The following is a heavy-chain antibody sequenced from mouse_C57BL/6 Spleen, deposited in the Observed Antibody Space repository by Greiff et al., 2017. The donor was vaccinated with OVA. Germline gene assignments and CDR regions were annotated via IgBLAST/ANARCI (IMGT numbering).Heavy chain of an antibody. Sequence: QVQLQQPGAELVMPGASVKLSCKASGYTFTSYWMHWVKQRPGQGLEWIGEIDPSDSYTNYNQKFKGKSTLTVDKSSSTAYMQLSSLTSEDAAVYYCARSPSSGYCDAMDYWGQGTSVTVSS. D-gene: IGHD3-1*01. CDR2: IDPSDSYT. V-gene: IGHV1-69*01. J-gene: IGHJ4*01. CDR3: ARSPSSGYCDAMDY. CDR1: GYTFTSYW.